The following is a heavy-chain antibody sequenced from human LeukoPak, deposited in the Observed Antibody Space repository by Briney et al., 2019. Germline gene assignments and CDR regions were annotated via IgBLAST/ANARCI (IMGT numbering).Heavy chain of an antibody. J-gene: IGHJ3*02. Sequence: ASVKVSCKASGYIFSGYYMHWVGQAPGQGLEWMGWINPNSGDTNYAQKFQGRVTMTRHTSISTAYMELSSLRSEETAVYFCARDSYYYDSRGYPPDAFDIWGQGTMVTVSS. V-gene: IGHV1-2*02. CDR1: GYIFSGYY. D-gene: IGHD3-22*01. CDR2: INPNSGDT. CDR3: ARDSYYYDSRGYPPDAFDI.